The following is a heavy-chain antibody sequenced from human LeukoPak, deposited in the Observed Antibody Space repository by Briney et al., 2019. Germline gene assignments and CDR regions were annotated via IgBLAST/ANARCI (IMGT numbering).Heavy chain of an antibody. V-gene: IGHV1-2*02. J-gene: IGHJ3*02. CDR2: INPNSGGT. D-gene: IGHD6-19*01. Sequence: ASVKVSCKASGYTFTSYDINWVRQAPGQGLEWMGWINPNSGGTNYAQKFQGRVTMTRDTSISTAYMELSRLRSDDTAVYYCAAYSSGWQGDAFDIWGQGTMVTVSS. CDR1: GYTFTSYD. CDR3: AAYSSGWQGDAFDI.